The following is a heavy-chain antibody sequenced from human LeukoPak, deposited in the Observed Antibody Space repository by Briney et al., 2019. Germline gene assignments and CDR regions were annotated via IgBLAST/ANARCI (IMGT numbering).Heavy chain of an antibody. V-gene: IGHV4-61*02. D-gene: IGHD3-9*01. CDR3: ARGPHYDILTAYSRGWFDP. CDR2: IYTRGST. CDR1: GNSISSGDYY. J-gene: IGHJ5*02. Sequence: SETLSLTCTVSGNSISSGDYYWSWIRQPAGKGLEWIGRIYTRGSTNYNPSLKSRVTISVDTSKNQFSLKLSSVTAADTAVYYCARGPHYDILTAYSRGWFDPWGQGTLVTVSS.